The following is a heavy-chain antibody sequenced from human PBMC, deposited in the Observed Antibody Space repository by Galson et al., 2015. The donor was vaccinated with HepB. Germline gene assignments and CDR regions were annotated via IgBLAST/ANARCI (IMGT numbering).Heavy chain of an antibody. CDR1: GFIFSDYS. J-gene: IGHJ5*02. V-gene: IGHV3-11*01. Sequence: SLRLPCAASGFIFSDYSLSWIRQALGKGLEWVSYISVNGNMIYYADSVKGRFTISRDNAKKSLYLQMNSLRVEDTAIYFCVRDAGWFDPWGQGTLVTVSS. D-gene: IGHD3-10*01. CDR3: VRDAGWFDP. CDR2: ISVNGNMI.